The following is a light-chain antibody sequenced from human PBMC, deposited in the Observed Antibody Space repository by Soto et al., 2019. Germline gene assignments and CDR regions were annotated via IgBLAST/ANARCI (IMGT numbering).Light chain of an antibody. J-gene: IGLJ2*01. CDR1: SSNIGSNT. CDR2: SNN. Sequence: QAVVTQPPSASGTPGQRVTISCSGSSSNIGSNTVNWYQQLPGTAPKLLIYSNNQRPSGVPDRFSGSKSGTSASLAISGIQSEDEADYYCAAWDDSLAVVFGGGTKLTVL. V-gene: IGLV1-44*01. CDR3: AAWDDSLAVV.